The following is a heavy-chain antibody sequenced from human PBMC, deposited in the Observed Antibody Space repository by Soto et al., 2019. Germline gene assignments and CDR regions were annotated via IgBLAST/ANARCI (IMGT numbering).Heavy chain of an antibody. CDR2: FVPVFGSA. D-gene: IGHD5-18*01. CDR1: GAAFNTIT. V-gene: IGHV1-69*01. Sequence: QVQLVQSGAEVKKPGSSVRVSCKASGAAFNTITINWVRQAPGQGLEWMGGFVPVFGSATYATKFQGRVALTADASTSTFYWELSRLKYENTALYYCVREDDTAGSYSWFDPWGQITLVTVSS. CDR3: VREDDTAGSYSWFDP. J-gene: IGHJ5*02.